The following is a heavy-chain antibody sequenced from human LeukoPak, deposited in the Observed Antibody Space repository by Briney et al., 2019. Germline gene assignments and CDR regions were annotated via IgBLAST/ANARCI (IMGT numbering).Heavy chain of an antibody. J-gene: IGHJ4*02. Sequence: GGSLRLSCAASGFIFSSYAMHWVRQAPGKGLGWVAVISYDGSNKYYADSVKGRLTISRDNSKNTLYLQMNSLRAEDTAVYYCARANSAVAGTGDYWGQGTLVTVSS. D-gene: IGHD6-19*01. V-gene: IGHV3-30-3*01. CDR1: GFIFSSYA. CDR3: ARANSAVAGTGDY. CDR2: ISYDGSNK.